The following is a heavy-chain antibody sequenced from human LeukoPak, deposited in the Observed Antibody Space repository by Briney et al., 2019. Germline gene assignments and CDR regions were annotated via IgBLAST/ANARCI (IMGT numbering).Heavy chain of an antibody. D-gene: IGHD6-13*01. CDR1: GGSISSCY. J-gene: IGHJ6*03. V-gene: IGHV4-4*07. CDR2: IYTSGST. CDR3: ARGRAAAGATPYYYYYMDV. Sequence: PSETLSLTCTVSGGSISSCYWSWIRQPAGKGLEWIGRIYTSGSTNYNPSLKSRVTMSVDTSKNQFSLKLSSVTAADTAVYYCARGRAAAGATPYYYYYMDVWGKGTTVTVSS.